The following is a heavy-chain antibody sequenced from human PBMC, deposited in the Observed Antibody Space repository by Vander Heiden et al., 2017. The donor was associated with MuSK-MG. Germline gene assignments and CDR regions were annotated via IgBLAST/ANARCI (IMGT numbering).Heavy chain of an antibody. CDR3: AKVVNDRGPIDNNGDT. Sequence: QVQLQESGPGLVKPSGTLSLTCAVSGGSISSSNWWSWVRQPPGKGLEWIGEIYHSGSTKYNPSLKRRVTISVDKSKNQCALKLSSVTAAETAVYYCAKVVNDRGPIDNNGDTWGQGTMVTVYS. CDR1: GGSISSSNW. CDR2: IYHSGST. J-gene: IGHJ5*02. D-gene: IGHD4-17*01. V-gene: IGHV4-4*02.